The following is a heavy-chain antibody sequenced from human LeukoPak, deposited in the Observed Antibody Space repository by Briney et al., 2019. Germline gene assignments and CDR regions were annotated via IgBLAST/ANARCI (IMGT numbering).Heavy chain of an antibody. CDR3: ARDGGGGVVVVPAAELGFQH. CDR1: GFTFSTYW. CDR2: IKQDGSEK. V-gene: IGHV3-7*01. Sequence: PGGSLRLSCAASGFTFSTYWMSWVRQAPGKGLEWVANIKQDGSEKYYLDSVKGRFTISRDNAKNSLYLQMNSLRAEDTAVYYCARDGGGGVVVVPAAELGFQHWGQGTLVTVSS. D-gene: IGHD2-2*01. J-gene: IGHJ1*01.